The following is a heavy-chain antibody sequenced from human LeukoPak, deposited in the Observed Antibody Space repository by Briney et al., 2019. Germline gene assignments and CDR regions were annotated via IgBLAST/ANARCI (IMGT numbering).Heavy chain of an antibody. D-gene: IGHD3-10*01. V-gene: IGHV4-38-2*02. Sequence: SETLSLTCTVSGYSISSGYYWGWIRQPPGKELEWIGEINHSGSTNYNPSLKSRVTISVDTSKNQFSLKLSSVTAADTAVYYCARDRYGSGSLTYFDYWGQGTLVTVSS. J-gene: IGHJ4*02. CDR3: ARDRYGSGSLTYFDY. CDR1: GYSISSGYY. CDR2: INHSGST.